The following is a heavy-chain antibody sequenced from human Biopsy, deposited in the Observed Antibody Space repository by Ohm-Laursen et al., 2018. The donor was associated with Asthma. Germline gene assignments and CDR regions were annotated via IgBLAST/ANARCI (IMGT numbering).Heavy chain of an antibody. CDR1: GFVFSQCG. V-gene: IGHV3-30*03. J-gene: IGHJ3*02. CDR2: VSSDGHDK. D-gene: IGHD3-22*01. CDR3: ARQSGQDYGDSSGFDI. Sequence: SLRLSCSAAGFVFSQCGMHWVRQGPGKGLEWVALVSSDGHDKYYEDSVKGRFTISRDNSRKRLYLQINRLTVEDSAVYFCARQSGQDYGDSSGFDIWGQGTKVAVSS.